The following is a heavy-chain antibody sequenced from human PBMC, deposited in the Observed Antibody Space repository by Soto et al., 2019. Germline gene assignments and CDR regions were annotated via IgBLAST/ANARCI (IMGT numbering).Heavy chain of an antibody. CDR1: GFTFSSYS. D-gene: IGHD2-21*02. J-gene: IGHJ4*02. CDR2: ISSSSSTI. CDR3: ARAVAEKSSVVVTANRLGGFDY. V-gene: IGHV3-48*02. Sequence: PGGSLRLSCAASGFTFSSYSMNWVRQAPGKGLEWVSYISSSSSTIYYADSVKGRFTISRDNAKNSLYLQMNSLRDEDTAVYYCARAVAEKSSVVVTANRLGGFDYWGQGTLVTVSS.